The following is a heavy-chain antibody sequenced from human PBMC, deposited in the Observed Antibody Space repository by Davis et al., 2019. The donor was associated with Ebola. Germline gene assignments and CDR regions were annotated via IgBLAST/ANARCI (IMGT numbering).Heavy chain of an antibody. CDR1: GGSISSSSYY. J-gene: IGHJ4*02. CDR3: ARIHRYYYGSGSYFGAYYFDY. CDR2: IYYSGST. Sequence: PSETLSLTCTVSGGSISSSSYYWGWIRQPPGKGLEWIGSIYYSGSTYYNPSLKSRVTISVDTSKNQFSLKLSSVTAADTAVYYCARIHRYYYGSGSYFGAYYFDYWGQGTLVTVSS. V-gene: IGHV4-39*01. D-gene: IGHD3-10*01.